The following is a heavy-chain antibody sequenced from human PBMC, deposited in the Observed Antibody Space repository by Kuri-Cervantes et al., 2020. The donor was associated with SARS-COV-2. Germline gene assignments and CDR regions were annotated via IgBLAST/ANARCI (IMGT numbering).Heavy chain of an antibody. CDR3: TTLLLGY. CDR1: GFTFSSYA. Sequence: GESLKISCAASGFTFSSYAMSWVRQAPGKGLEWVGRIKSKTDGGTTDYAAPAKGRLTISRDDSKNTLYLQMNSLKTEDTAVYYCTTLLLGYWGQGTLVTVSS. V-gene: IGHV3-15*01. D-gene: IGHD2/OR15-2a*01. CDR2: IKSKTDGGTT. J-gene: IGHJ4*02.